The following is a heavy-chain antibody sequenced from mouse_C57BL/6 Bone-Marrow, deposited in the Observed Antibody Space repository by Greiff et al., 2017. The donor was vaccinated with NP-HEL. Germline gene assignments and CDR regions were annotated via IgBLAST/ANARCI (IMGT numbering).Heavy chain of an antibody. CDR2: IHPNSGST. CDR3: ARLQRSWFAY. Sequence: QVQLQQPGAELVKPGASVKLSCKASGYTFTSYWMHWVKQRPGQGLEWIGMIHPNSGSTNYNEKFKSKATLTVDKSSSTAYMQLSSLTSEDSAVYDCARLQRSWFAYWGQGTLVTVSA. D-gene: IGHD1-1*01. V-gene: IGHV1-64*01. J-gene: IGHJ3*01. CDR1: GYTFTSYW.